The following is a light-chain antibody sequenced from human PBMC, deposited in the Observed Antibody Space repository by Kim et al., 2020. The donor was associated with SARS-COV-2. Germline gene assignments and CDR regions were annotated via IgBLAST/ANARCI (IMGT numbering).Light chain of an antibody. CDR2: WAS. Sequence: RATLNCKSSQTVLYNSNNKNYIAWYPKKPGQAPKLLIYWASIRESGVSDRFSGSGSETDFTLTISSLQAEDVAVYYCQQYYSTPPSFGQGTKLEI. V-gene: IGKV4-1*01. CDR1: QTVLYNSNNKNY. CDR3: QQYYSTPPS. J-gene: IGKJ2*03.